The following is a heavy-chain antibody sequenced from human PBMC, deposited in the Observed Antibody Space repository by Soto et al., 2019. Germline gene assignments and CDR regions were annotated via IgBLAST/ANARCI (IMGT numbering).Heavy chain of an antibody. Sequence: GASVKVSCKASGYTFTSYGISWVRQAPGQGLEWMGWISAYNGNTNYAQKLQGRVTMTTDTSTSTAYMELRSLRSDDTAVYYCARDDRVTIFGVTFRSGLVGYWGQGTLVTVSS. V-gene: IGHV1-18*04. D-gene: IGHD3-3*01. CDR1: GYTFTSYG. CDR3: ARDDRVTIFGVTFRSGLVGY. J-gene: IGHJ4*02. CDR2: ISAYNGNT.